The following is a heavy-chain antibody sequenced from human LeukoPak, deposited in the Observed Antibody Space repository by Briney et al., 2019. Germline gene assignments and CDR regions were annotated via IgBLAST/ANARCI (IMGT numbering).Heavy chain of an antibody. J-gene: IGHJ6*03. V-gene: IGHV4-59*01. CDR3: TRGPIAYYYMDV. CDR1: GGSISSYY. CDR2: IYYSGST. D-gene: IGHD3-22*01. Sequence: SEALSLTCTVSGGSISSYYWSWIRQPPGKGLEWIGNIYYSGSTNYNPSLKSRVTISVDTSKNQFSLKLGSVTAADTAVYYCTRGPIAYYYMDVWGKGTTVTISS.